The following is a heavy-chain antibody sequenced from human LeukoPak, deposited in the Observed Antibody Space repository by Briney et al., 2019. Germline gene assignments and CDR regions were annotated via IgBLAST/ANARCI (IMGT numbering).Heavy chain of an antibody. CDR3: ARRQASCTNGVCYTLYGMDV. CDR2: IYPGDSDT. CDR1: GYSFTNYW. J-gene: IGHJ6*02. D-gene: IGHD2-8*01. V-gene: IGHV5-51*01. Sequence: GESLKISCKGSGYSFTNYWIGWVRQMPGKGLEWMGIIYPGDSDTRYSPSFQGQVTISADKSISTAYLQWRSLKASDTAMYYCARRQASCTNGVCYTLYGMDVWGQGTTVTVSS.